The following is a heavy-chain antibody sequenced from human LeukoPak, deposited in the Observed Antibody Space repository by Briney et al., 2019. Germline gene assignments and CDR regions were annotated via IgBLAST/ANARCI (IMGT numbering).Heavy chain of an antibody. V-gene: IGHV3-21*01. CDR3: ARSDTIGYSPREWDYWYFDL. Sequence: GGSLRLSCAVSGFTFSRYSMNWVRRAPGKGLQWVSSISSGSSYVSYSDSVKGRFTISRANAKNSLFLQMNFLRAEDTAVYYCARSDTIGYSPREWDYWYFDLWGRGTLVTVSS. D-gene: IGHD3-22*01. CDR2: ISSGSSYV. CDR1: GFTFSRYS. J-gene: IGHJ2*01.